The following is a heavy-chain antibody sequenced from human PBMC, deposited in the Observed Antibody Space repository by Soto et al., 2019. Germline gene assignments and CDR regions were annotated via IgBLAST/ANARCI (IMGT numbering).Heavy chain of an antibody. V-gene: IGHV4-59*11. CDR2: ISYSGST. CDR1: GGSMSSHY. CDR3: ARADPDTSLGY. Sequence: PSETLSLTCTVSGGSMSSHYWTWLRQPPGKGLEWFGYISYSGSTYYNPSLKSRVTISADTSRNQFSLKLSSVIAADTAVYYCARADPDTSLGYWGQGTLVTVSS. D-gene: IGHD5-18*01. J-gene: IGHJ4*02.